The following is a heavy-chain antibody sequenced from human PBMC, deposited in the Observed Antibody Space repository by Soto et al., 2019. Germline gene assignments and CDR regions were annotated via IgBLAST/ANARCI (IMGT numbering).Heavy chain of an antibody. CDR3: ARAGYGYGTGAFDI. CDR2: IYSGGST. D-gene: IGHD5-18*01. CDR1: GFTVSSNY. Sequence: PGGSLRLSCAASGFTVSSNYMSWVRQAPGKGLEWVSVIYSGGSTYYADSVKGRFTISRDNSKNTLYLQMNSLRAEDTAVYYCARAGYGYGTGAFDIWGQGTMVTVSS. V-gene: IGHV3-66*01. J-gene: IGHJ3*02.